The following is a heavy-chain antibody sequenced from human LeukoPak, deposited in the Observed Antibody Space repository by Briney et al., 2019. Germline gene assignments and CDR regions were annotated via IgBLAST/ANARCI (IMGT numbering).Heavy chain of an antibody. Sequence: PSETLSLICTVSGGSISSYYWSWIRRPAGKGLEWIGRFYISGSTNHNPSLKSRIAMSVDTSKNQFSLKLTSVTAADTAVYYCVRDRYYYGSGSPGWLDPWGQGTLVTVSS. CDR1: GGSISSYY. J-gene: IGHJ5*02. V-gene: IGHV4-4*07. CDR2: FYISGST. CDR3: VRDRYYYGSGSPGWLDP. D-gene: IGHD3-10*01.